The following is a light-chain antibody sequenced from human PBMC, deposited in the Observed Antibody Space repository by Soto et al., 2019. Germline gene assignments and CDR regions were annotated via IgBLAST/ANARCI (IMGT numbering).Light chain of an antibody. J-gene: IGLJ2*01. CDR3: CSYAGSNAIHVV. Sequence: QSALTQPASVSGSPGQSITISCTGTSSDVGSYNLVSWYQQHPGKAPKLRIYEGSKRPSGVSNRFSGSKSGNTASLTISGLQAEDEADYYCCSYAGSNAIHVVFGGGTKVTVL. CDR1: SSDVGSYNL. CDR2: EGS. V-gene: IGLV2-23*03.